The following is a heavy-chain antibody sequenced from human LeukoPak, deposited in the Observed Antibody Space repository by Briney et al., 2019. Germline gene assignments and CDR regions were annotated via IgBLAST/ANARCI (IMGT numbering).Heavy chain of an antibody. CDR1: GGSFSGYY. V-gene: IGHV4-34*01. CDR2: INHSGST. D-gene: IGHD6-13*01. J-gene: IGHJ4*02. CDR3: ARGVGSSMVDY. Sequence: SETLSLTCAVCGGSFSGYYWSWIRQPPGKGLEWIGEINHSGSTNYNPSLKSRVTISVDTSKNQFSLKLSSVTAADTAVYYCARGVGSSMVDYWGQGTLVTVSS.